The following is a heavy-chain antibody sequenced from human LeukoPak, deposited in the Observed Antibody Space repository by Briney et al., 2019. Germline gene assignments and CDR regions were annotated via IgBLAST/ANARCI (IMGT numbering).Heavy chain of an antibody. D-gene: IGHD3-10*01. J-gene: IGHJ6*03. CDR1: GASISSYY. CDR3: ARLDRFGTNYYYMDV. CDR2: IYTSGST. Sequence: SETLSLTCNVSGASISSYYWSWIRQPPGKGLEWIGYIYTSGSTNYNPSLKSRVTISVDTSKNQFSLKVSSVTAADTAVYYCARLDRFGTNYYYMDVWGKGTTVTVSS. V-gene: IGHV4-4*09.